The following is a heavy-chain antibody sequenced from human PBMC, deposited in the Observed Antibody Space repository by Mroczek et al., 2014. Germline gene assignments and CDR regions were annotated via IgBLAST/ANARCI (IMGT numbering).Heavy chain of an antibody. V-gene: IGHV1-46*03. CDR2: INPSGGST. J-gene: IGHJ6*02. CDR3: ARVGIADPGGDLVGMDV. D-gene: IGHD6-13*01. CDR1: GYTFTSYY. Sequence: QVQLVQSGAEVKKPGASVKVSCKASGYTFTSYYMHWVRQAPGQGLEWMGIINPSGGSTSYAQKFQGRVTMTRDTSTSTVYMELSSLRSEDTAVYYCARVGIADPGGDLVGMDVWGQGTTVTVSS.